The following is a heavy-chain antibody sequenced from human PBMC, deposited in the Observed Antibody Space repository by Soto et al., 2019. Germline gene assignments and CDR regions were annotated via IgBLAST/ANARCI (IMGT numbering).Heavy chain of an antibody. CDR3: AREYDILNWFDP. V-gene: IGHV3-23*01. Sequence: PGGSLRLSCAASGFTFSTYAMNWVRQAPGKGLEWVSGISGSGDSTYYADSVKGRFTISRDNAKNSLYLQMNSLRAEDTAVYYCAREYDILNWFDPWGQGTLVTVSS. CDR1: GFTFSTYA. J-gene: IGHJ5*02. D-gene: IGHD3-9*01. CDR2: ISGSGDST.